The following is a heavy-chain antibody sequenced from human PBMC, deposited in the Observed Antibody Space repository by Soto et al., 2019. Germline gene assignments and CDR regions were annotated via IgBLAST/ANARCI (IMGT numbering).Heavy chain of an antibody. J-gene: IGHJ6*02. CDR2: ISSSGSTI. D-gene: IGHD1-1*01. CDR1: GFTFSSYE. CDR3: SPPVPYYYGMDV. V-gene: IGHV3-48*03. Sequence: QPGGSLRLSCAASGFTFSSYEMNWVRQAPGKGLEWVSYISSSGSTIYYADSVKGRFTISRDNAKNSLYLQMNSLRAEDTAVYYCSPPVPYYYGMDVWGQGTTVTVSS.